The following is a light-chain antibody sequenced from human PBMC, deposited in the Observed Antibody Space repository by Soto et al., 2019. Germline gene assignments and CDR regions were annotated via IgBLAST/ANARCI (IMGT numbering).Light chain of an antibody. CDR2: GAF. J-gene: IGKJ1*01. CDR1: QDIYNY. Sequence: DIQMTQSPSSLSASVGDRVTITCRASQDIYNYLAWYQHKPGTVPKLLIYGAFSLQSGVPSRFSGSGSGTYFTLTINSLQPEDVATYYCQKYNDAPRTFGQGTKVEIK. CDR3: QKYNDAPRT. V-gene: IGKV1-27*01.